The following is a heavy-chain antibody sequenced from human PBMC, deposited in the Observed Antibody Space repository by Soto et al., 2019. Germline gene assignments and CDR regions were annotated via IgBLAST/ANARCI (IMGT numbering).Heavy chain of an antibody. CDR3: GNLNRQQRRVRYTYPGLDF. Sequence: GSSVKVSCKASGYTFTSYGISWVRQAPGQGLEWMGWISAYNGNTNYAQKLQGRVTMTTDTSTSTAYMELRSLRSDDTGVGYGGNLNRQQRRVRYTYPGLDFWAKGTTVPVSP. D-gene: IGHD1-1*01. V-gene: IGHV1-18*01. J-gene: IGHJ6*04. CDR1: GYTFTSYG. CDR2: ISAYNGNT.